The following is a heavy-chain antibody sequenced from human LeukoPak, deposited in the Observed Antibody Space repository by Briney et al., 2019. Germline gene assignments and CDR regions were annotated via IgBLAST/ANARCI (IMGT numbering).Heavy chain of an antibody. D-gene: IGHD3-22*01. CDR3: ARGNPDYDSSGYLGY. CDR2: IIPILGIA. CDR1: GGTFSSYT. V-gene: IGHV1-69*02. Sequence: SVKVSCKASGGTFSSYTISWVRQAPGQGLEWMGRIIPILGIANYARKFQGRVTITADKSTSTAYMELSSLRSEDTAVYYCARGNPDYDSSGYLGYWGQGTLVTVSS. J-gene: IGHJ4*02.